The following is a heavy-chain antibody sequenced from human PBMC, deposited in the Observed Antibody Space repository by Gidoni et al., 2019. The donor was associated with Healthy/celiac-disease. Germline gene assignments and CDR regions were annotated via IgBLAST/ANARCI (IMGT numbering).Heavy chain of an antibody. CDR3: AREFGSTPFYYYYGMDV. D-gene: IGHD2-2*01. J-gene: IGHJ6*02. CDR2: ISSSSSYI. Sequence: EVQLVESGGGLVKPGGSVRLSCPGSGFPFSSYSMIWVRQAQGKGLEWVASISSSSSYIYYADSVKGRFTISRDNAKNSLYLQRNSLRAEDTAVYYCAREFGSTPFYYYYGMDVWGQGTTVTVSS. V-gene: IGHV3-21*01. CDR1: GFPFSSYS.